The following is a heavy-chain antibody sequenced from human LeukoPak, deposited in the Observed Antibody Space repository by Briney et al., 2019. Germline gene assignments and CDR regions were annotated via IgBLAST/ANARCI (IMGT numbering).Heavy chain of an antibody. J-gene: IGHJ4*02. D-gene: IGHD6-6*01. CDR2: ISSNWGST. Sequence: PGGSLRLSCAASGFTFSSYAMHWVRQAPGKGLEYVSAISSNWGSTYYANSVKGRFTISRDNSKNTLYLQMGSLRAEDMAVYYCARDKSYSSSSELDYWGQGTLVTVSS. CDR1: GFTFSSYA. CDR3: ARDKSYSSSSELDY. V-gene: IGHV3-64*01.